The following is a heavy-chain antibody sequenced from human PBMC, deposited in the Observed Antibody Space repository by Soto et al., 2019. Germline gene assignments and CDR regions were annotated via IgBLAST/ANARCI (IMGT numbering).Heavy chain of an antibody. CDR2: ISSSSSTI. J-gene: IGHJ6*02. D-gene: IGHD2-2*01. CDR3: ARASCSSTSCFMDV. Sequence: GGSLRLSCAASGFTFTSYSMNWVRQAPGKGLGWVSYISSSSSTIYYADSGKGRFTISRDNAKNSLSLQMKSLRAEDTAVYYCARASCSSTSCFMDVWGQGTTVTVSS. CDR1: GFTFTSYS. V-gene: IGHV3-48*01.